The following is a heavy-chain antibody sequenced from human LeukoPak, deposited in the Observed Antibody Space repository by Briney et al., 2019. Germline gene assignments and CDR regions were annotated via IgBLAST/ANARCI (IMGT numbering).Heavy chain of an antibody. Sequence: GASLRLSCAASGFTFSSYAMSWVRQAPGKGLEWVSAISGSGGSTYYADSVKGRFTISRDNSKNTLYLQMNSLRAEDTAVYYCAKDRGRSGSYYNTFDYWGQGTLVTVSS. D-gene: IGHD3-10*01. CDR2: ISGSGGST. CDR1: GFTFSSYA. V-gene: IGHV3-23*01. CDR3: AKDRGRSGSYYNTFDY. J-gene: IGHJ4*02.